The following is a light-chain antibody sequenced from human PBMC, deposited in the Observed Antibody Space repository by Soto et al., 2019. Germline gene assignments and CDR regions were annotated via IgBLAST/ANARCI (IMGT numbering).Light chain of an antibody. Sequence: QSALTQPASVSGSPGQSITISCTGTSSDVGGYNYVSWYQHHPGKAPKLMIFDVSNRPSGVSNRFSGSKSGNTASLTISGLPPEDEADYYCSSYTTSNTRQIVFGTGTKLTVL. V-gene: IGLV2-14*03. CDR1: SSDVGGYNY. CDR2: DVS. J-gene: IGLJ1*01. CDR3: SSYTTSNTRQIV.